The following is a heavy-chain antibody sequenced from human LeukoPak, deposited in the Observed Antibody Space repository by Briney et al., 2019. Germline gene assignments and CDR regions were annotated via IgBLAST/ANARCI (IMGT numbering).Heavy chain of an antibody. CDR2: ISSSGSTI. CDR1: GFTFSDYY. Sequence: GGSLRLSCAASGFTFSDYYMSWIRQAPGKGLEWVSYISSSGSTIYYADSVKGRFTISRDNSKNTLYLQMDSLRAEDTAVYYCARGSQWLVLSYWGQGTLVTVSS. CDR3: ARGSQWLVLSY. D-gene: IGHD6-19*01. V-gene: IGHV3-11*04. J-gene: IGHJ4*02.